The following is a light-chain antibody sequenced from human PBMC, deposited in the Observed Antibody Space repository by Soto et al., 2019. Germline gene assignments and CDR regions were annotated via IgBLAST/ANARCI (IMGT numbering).Light chain of an antibody. CDR3: QQYNNWPPWT. Sequence: EIVMTQSPATLSVSPGERATLSCRASQSVSSNLDWYQQKPGQAPRLLIYGASTSATGIPARFSGSGSGTEFTLTISSLQSEDFAVDYCQQYNNWPPWTFGQGTKVEIK. V-gene: IGKV3-15*01. CDR1: QSVSSN. CDR2: GAS. J-gene: IGKJ1*01.